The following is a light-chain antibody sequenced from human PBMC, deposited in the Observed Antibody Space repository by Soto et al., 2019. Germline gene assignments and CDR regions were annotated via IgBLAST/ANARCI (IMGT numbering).Light chain of an antibody. J-gene: IGKJ1*01. V-gene: IGKV3-20*01. Sequence: ELVLTQSTCTLSLSAGDRATLSSRASQSVSSTYLAWYQQRPGQAPRLLIYSSSSRASGIPDRFSGSASGTDSTLTISRLEPEDFAVYYCQQFGSLGTFGQGTKVDIK. CDR3: QQFGSLGT. CDR2: SSS. CDR1: QSVSSTY.